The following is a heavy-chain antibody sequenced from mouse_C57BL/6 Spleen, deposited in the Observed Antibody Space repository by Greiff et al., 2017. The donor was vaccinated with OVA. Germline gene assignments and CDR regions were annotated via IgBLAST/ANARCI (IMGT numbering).Heavy chain of an antibody. D-gene: IGHD4-1*01. CDR3: AREVTGTGAMDY. CDR2: IHPNSGST. V-gene: IGHV1-64*01. J-gene: IGHJ4*01. CDR1: GYTFTSYW. Sequence: VQLQQPGAELVKPGASVKLSCKASGYTFTSYWMHWVKQRPGQGLEWIGMIHPNSGSTNYNEKFKSKATLTVYKSSSTAYMQLSSLTSEDSAVYYCAREVTGTGAMDYWGQGTSVTVSS.